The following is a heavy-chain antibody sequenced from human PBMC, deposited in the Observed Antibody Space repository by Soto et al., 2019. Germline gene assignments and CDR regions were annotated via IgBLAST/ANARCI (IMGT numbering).Heavy chain of an antibody. CDR2: ISSGRPTI. V-gene: IGHV3-48*02. Sequence: EVQLVESGGGMVQPGGSLRLSWAASGFTFSSYGMNWVRQAPGKGLAWVSYISSGRPTIQYADSVKGRFTISRDNAKNALYLQMNSLRDEATAVYYCARGGAARHDYWGQGTLVTVSS. CDR3: ARGGAARHDY. CDR1: GFTFSSYG. D-gene: IGHD6-6*01. J-gene: IGHJ4*02.